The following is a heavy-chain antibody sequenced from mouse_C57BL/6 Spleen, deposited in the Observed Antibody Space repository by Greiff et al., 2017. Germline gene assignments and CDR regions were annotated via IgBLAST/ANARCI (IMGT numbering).Heavy chain of an antibody. CDR1: GYTFTSYW. D-gene: IGHD3-2*02. CDR2: IDPSDSYT. V-gene: IGHV1-69*01. Sequence: VQLQQPGAELVMPGASVKLSCKASGYTFTSYWMHWVKQRPGQGLEWIGEIDPSDSYTNYNQKFKGKSTLTVDKSSSTAYMQLSSLTSEDSAVYYCARTEVRQLRLREAMDYWGQGTSVTVSS. CDR3: ARTEVRQLRLREAMDY. J-gene: IGHJ4*01.